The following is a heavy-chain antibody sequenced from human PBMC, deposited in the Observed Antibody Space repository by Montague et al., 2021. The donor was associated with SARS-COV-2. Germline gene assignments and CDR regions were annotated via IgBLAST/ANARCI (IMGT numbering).Heavy chain of an antibody. J-gene: IGHJ5*02. Sequence: SAISGDSVSSNSAAWNWIRQSPSRGLEWLGRTYYRSKWYNDYAVSVKSRITINPDTSKNQFSLQLNSVTPEDTAVYYCARDDPYCTNGVCYTGNWFDPWGQGTLATVSS. V-gene: IGHV6-1*01. CDR2: TYYRSKWYN. D-gene: IGHD2-8*01. CDR3: ARDDPYCTNGVCYTGNWFDP. CDR1: GDSVSSNSAA.